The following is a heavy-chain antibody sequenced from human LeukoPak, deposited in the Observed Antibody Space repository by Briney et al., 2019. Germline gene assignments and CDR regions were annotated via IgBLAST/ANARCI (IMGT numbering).Heavy chain of an antibody. D-gene: IGHD6-19*01. CDR1: GFTFDDYA. CDR2: ISWNSGSI. J-gene: IGHJ4*02. Sequence: SGRSLRLSCAASGFTFDDYAMHWVRQAPGKGLELVSGISWNSGSIGYADSVKGRFTISRDNAKNSLYLQMNSLRAEDTALYYCAKDIYPSIAVAGTFDYWGQGTLVTVSS. V-gene: IGHV3-9*01. CDR3: AKDIYPSIAVAGTFDY.